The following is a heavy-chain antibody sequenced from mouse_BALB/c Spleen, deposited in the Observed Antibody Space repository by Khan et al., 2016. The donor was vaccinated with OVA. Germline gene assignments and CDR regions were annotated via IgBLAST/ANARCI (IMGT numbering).Heavy chain of an antibody. CDR2: INTYTGEP. CDR3: ARPPYFSYAMDN. V-gene: IGHV9-3-1*01. Sequence: QIQLVQSGPELKKPGETVKISCKASGHTFTNFGMIWVKQAPGKGLKWMGWINTYTGEPTYADDFNGRFAFSLAASASTAYLQINNLTNEDTATYFCARPPYFSYAMDNWGQGTSVTVSS. D-gene: IGHD2-10*01. CDR1: GHTFTNFG. J-gene: IGHJ4*01.